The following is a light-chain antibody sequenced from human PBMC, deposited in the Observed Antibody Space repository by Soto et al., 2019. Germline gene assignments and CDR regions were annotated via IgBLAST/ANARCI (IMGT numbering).Light chain of an antibody. Sequence: DIQMTQSPSTLSASVGDRVTITCRASQSISSWLAWYQQKPGKAPKLLIYKASSLESGVPSRFSGSGYGTEFTLTISSLQPDDFATYYCQHYNSLWTFGQGTKVEIK. CDR2: KAS. J-gene: IGKJ1*01. V-gene: IGKV1-5*03. CDR3: QHYNSLWT. CDR1: QSISSW.